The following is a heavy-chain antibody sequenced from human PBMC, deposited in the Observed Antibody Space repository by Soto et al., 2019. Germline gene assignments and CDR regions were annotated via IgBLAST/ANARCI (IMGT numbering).Heavy chain of an antibody. CDR2: ISSSGSTI. CDR3: GGGGPVPIAVAALDV. CDR1: GFTFSDYY. D-gene: IGHD6-19*01. V-gene: IGHV3-11*01. Sequence: QVQLVESGGGLVKPGGSLRLSCAASGFTFSDYYMSWIRQAPGKGLEWVSYISSSGSTIYYADSVKGRFTISRDNAKNSLYLEKNGLWAEDTAVYYCGGGGPVPIAVAALDVWGQGTTVTVSS. J-gene: IGHJ6*02.